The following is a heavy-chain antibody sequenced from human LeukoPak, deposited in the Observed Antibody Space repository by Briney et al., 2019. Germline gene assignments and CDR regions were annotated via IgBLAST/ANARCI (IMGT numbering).Heavy chain of an antibody. Sequence: SVKVSCKASGGXFSSYAISWVRQAPGQGLEWMGGIIPIFGTANYAQKFQGRVTITADESTSTAYMELSSLRSEDTAVYYCTRDRRYCSGGSCYPGWFDPWGQGTLVTVSS. D-gene: IGHD2-15*01. CDR3: TRDRRYCSGGSCYPGWFDP. J-gene: IGHJ5*02. CDR2: IIPIFGTA. V-gene: IGHV1-69*13. CDR1: GGXFSSYA.